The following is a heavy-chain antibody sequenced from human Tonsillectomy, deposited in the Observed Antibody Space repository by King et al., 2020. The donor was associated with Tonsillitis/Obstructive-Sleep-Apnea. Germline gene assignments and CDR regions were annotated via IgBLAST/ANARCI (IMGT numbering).Heavy chain of an antibody. V-gene: IGHV1-18*01. Sequence: QLVQSGAEVKKPGASVKVSCKASGYTFTSYGISWVRQAPGQGLEWMGWISAYNGNTNYAQKLQGRVTMTTDTSTSTAYMELRSLRSDDTAVYYCARVPRFYDFWSGPYHDYYYYYYMDVWGKGTTVTVSS. CDR3: ARVPRFYDFWSGPYHDYYYYYYMDV. D-gene: IGHD3-3*01. CDR2: ISAYNGNT. CDR1: GYTFTSYG. J-gene: IGHJ6*03.